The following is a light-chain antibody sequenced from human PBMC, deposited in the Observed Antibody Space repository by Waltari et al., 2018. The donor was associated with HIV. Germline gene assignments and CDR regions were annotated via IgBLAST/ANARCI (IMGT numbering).Light chain of an antibody. J-gene: IGLJ3*02. Sequence: QAVLTQPPSVSAAPGPKVTISCSGSSSNIGNNYVSWYQQFPGKAPQVLIYDNNKRPPGVPDRFSGSRSGTAATLGVAGLQTGDEADYYCGTWDTSLSAGVFGGGTKLTVL. CDR3: GTWDTSLSAGV. V-gene: IGLV1-51*01. CDR1: SSNIGNNY. CDR2: DNN.